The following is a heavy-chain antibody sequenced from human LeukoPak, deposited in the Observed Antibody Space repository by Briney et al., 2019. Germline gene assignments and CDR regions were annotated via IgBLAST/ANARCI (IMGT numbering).Heavy chain of an antibody. CDR2: INSDGSST. J-gene: IGHJ4*02. Sequence: GGSLRLSCAASGFTFSSYWMHWVRQAPGKGLVWVSRINSDGSSTSYAGSVKGRFTISRDNSKNTLYLQMNSLRDEDTAVYYCAKSSYYDASGYYREYYFDYWGQGTLVTVSS. CDR3: AKSSYYDASGYYREYYFDY. D-gene: IGHD3-22*01. V-gene: IGHV3-74*01. CDR1: GFTFSSYW.